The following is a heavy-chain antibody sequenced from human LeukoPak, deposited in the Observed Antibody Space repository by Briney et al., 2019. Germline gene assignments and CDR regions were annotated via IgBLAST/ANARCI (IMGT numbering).Heavy chain of an antibody. CDR2: IRGTSSTI. J-gene: IGHJ6*03. D-gene: IGHD1-26*01. Sequence: GGSLRLSCAASGFTFSSYSMNWVRQPPGKGLEWVSYIRGTSSTIYFADSVKGRFTISRDNSKKTLYLQLNSLRAEDTAVYYCAKSQRGYYPRRTYYYYMDVWGKGTTVTVSS. CDR1: GFTFSSYS. CDR3: AKSQRGYYPRRTYYYYMDV. V-gene: IGHV3-48*04.